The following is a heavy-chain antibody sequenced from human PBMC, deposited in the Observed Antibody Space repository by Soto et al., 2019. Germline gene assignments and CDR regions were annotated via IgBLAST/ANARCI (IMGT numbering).Heavy chain of an antibody. Sequence: EVQLVESGGGLVKPGGSLRLSCAASGFTFSNAWMNWVRQAPGKGLEWVGRIKSKTDGGTTDYAAPVKGRFTISRDDSKNTLYLQMNSLKTADTAVYYCTTADYYDSSGYYLFDYWGQGTLVTVSS. V-gene: IGHV3-15*07. CDR3: TTADYYDSSGYYLFDY. CDR2: IKSKTDGGTT. D-gene: IGHD3-22*01. J-gene: IGHJ4*02. CDR1: GFTFSNAW.